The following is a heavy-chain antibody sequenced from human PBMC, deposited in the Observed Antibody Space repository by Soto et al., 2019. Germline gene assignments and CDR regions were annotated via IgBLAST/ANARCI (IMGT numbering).Heavy chain of an antibody. J-gene: IGHJ4*02. CDR3: ARTYATSFDY. V-gene: IGHV4-59*01. D-gene: IGHD1-26*01. Sequence: PSETLSLTCTVSGGSISSYYWSWIRQPPGKGLEWIGYIYYSGSTNYNPSLKSRVTISVDTSKNQFSLKLSSVTAADTAVYYCARTYATSFDYLGQGTLVTISS. CDR1: GGSISSYY. CDR2: IYYSGST.